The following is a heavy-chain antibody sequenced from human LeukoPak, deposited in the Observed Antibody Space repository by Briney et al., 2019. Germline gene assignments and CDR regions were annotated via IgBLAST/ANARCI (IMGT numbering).Heavy chain of an antibody. J-gene: IGHJ4*02. Sequence: GGSLRLSCAASGFTFSSFGMYWVRQAPGKGPEWVAFMRYDGSDKYYTDSVKGRFTISRDNSKNTLYLQMNSLRGEDTAVYYCAKDGPMYSSGWYVDSWGQGTLVTVSS. CDR2: MRYDGSDK. CDR1: GFTFSSFG. V-gene: IGHV3-30*02. D-gene: IGHD6-19*01. CDR3: AKDGPMYSSGWYVDS.